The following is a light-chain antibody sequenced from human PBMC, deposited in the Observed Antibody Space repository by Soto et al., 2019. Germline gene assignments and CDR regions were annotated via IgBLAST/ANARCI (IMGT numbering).Light chain of an antibody. J-gene: IGLJ2*01. V-gene: IGLV1-51*01. CDR3: GTWDSSLSAVV. Sequence: QSVLTQPPSVSAAPGQTVTISCSGSSSNIGNNYVSWYQQLQGTAPKLLIYDSNKRPSGIPDRFSGSKSGTSATLGITGLQTGDEADYYCGTWDSSLSAVVFGGGTKLTVL. CDR1: SSNIGNNY. CDR2: DSN.